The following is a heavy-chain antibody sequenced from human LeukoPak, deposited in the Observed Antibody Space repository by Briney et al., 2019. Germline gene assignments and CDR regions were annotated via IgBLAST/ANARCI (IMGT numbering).Heavy chain of an antibody. D-gene: IGHD6-13*01. CDR2: IYYSGST. Sequence: SETLSLPCTVSGGSVSRSPYYWGWIRQPPGKGLEWIGNIYYSGSTYYNPSLKSRVTISVDTSKNQFSLKLSSVTAADTAVYYCARHPGWAAAGTDYFDYWGQGTLVTVSS. CDR3: ARHPGWAAAGTDYFDY. V-gene: IGHV4-39*01. CDR1: GGSVSRSPYY. J-gene: IGHJ4*02.